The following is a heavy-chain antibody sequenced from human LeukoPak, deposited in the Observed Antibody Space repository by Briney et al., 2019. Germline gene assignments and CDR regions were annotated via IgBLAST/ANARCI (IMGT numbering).Heavy chain of an antibody. V-gene: IGHV4-34*01. CDR1: GGSFSGYY. D-gene: IGHD2-2*01. CDR3: ARSPYCSSTSCYGMDV. J-gene: IGHJ6*04. Sequence: PETLSLTSAHHGGSFSGYYWCWIRPPPGKGLEWIGEINNRGSTNYNPAHKSRVTISVDTSKNQFSLKLSSVTAADTAVYYCARSPYCSSTSCYGMDVWGKGTTVTVSS. CDR2: INNRGST.